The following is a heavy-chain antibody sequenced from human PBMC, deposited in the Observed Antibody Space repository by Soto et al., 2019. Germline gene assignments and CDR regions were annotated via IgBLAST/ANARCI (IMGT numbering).Heavy chain of an antibody. CDR1: GYTFTSYD. Sequence: QVQLEQSGAEVKKAGASVKVSCKASGYTFTSYDINWVRHATGQGLEWMGWMNPNSGNTAYAQKFQGRVTMTRNTSISTAYMELSSLRSEDTAVYYCAREALFRMDVWGRGTTVTVSS. CDR3: AREALFRMDV. CDR2: MNPNSGNT. D-gene: IGHD3-10*02. J-gene: IGHJ6*02. V-gene: IGHV1-8*01.